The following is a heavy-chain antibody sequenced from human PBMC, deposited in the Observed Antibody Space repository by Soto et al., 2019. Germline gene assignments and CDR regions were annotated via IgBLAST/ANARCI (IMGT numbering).Heavy chain of an antibody. CDR2: IIPILSMS. V-gene: IGHV1-69*02. J-gene: IGHJ4*02. CDR1: GGTFSSYT. Sequence: QVQLVQSGAEVKNPGSSVRVSCKASGGTFSSYTLNWVRQAPGQGLEWMGRIIPILSMSTYAQKFQGRVSIIADKSTTTAYMTLSSLRSDDTAIYYCARYYGSGSRPFDYWGQGTLVTVSS. D-gene: IGHD3-10*01. CDR3: ARYYGSGSRPFDY.